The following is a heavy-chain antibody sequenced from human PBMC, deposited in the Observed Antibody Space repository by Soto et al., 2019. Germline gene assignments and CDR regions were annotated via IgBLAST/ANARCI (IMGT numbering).Heavy chain of an antibody. V-gene: IGHV4-31*03. J-gene: IGHJ5*02. CDR2: IYYSGST. CDR1: GGSISSGGYY. Sequence: SETLSLTCTVTGGSISSGGYYWTWIRQHPGKGLEWIGYIYYSGSTYYNPSLKSRVTISVDTSKNQFSLNLRSVTAADTAVYYCARAGHSSSSEGANWFDPWGQGTLVTVSS. CDR3: ARAGHSSSSEGANWFDP. D-gene: IGHD6-6*01.